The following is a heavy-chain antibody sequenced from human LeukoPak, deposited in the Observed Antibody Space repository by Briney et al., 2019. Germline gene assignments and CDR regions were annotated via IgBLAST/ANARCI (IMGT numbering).Heavy chain of an antibody. CDR3: ARVAEYSSSYYYYYMDV. CDR2: IIPIFGTA. CDR1: GGTFSGYA. V-gene: IGHV1-69*05. J-gene: IGHJ6*03. D-gene: IGHD6-6*01. Sequence: VKVSCKASGGTFSGYAISWVRQAPGQGLEWMGGIIPIFGTANYAQKFQGRVTITTDESTSTAYMELSSLRSEDTAVYYCARVAEYSSSYYYYYMDVWGKGTTVTVSS.